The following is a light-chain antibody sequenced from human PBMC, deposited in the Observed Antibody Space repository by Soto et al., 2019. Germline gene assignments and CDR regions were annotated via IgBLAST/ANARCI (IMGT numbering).Light chain of an antibody. CDR1: QGISNY. CDR3: QKYNSAPLT. V-gene: IGKV1-27*01. Sequence: DIQMTQSPSSLSASVGDRVTMTCRASQGISNYLAWYQQKPGKVPRLLIHAASTLQSGVPSRFSGSGSGTDFSLTISSLQPEDGATYYCQKYNSAPLTFGGGTKLEIK. CDR2: AAS. J-gene: IGKJ4*01.